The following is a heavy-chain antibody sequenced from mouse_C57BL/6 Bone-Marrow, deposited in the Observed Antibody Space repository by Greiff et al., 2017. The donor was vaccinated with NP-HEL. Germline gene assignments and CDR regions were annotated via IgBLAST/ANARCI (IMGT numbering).Heavy chain of an antibody. D-gene: IGHD1-1*02. V-gene: IGHV6-6*01. CDR3: TKGGGYYFDY. J-gene: IGHJ2*01. CDR1: GFTFSDAW. CDR2: IRNKANNHAT. Sequence: EVMLVESGGGLVQPGGSMKLSCAASGFTFSDAWMDWVRQSPEKGLEWVAEIRNKANNHATYYAESVKGRFTISRDDSKSSVYLQMNSLRAEDTGIYYCTKGGGYYFDYWGQGTTLTVSS.